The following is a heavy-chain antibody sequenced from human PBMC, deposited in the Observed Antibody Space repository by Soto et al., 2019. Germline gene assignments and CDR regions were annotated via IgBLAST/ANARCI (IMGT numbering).Heavy chain of an antibody. D-gene: IGHD1-7*01. CDR3: ARGGYNWNYEDY. V-gene: IGHV3-23*01. Sequence: EVQLLESGGGLVQPGGSLRLSCAASGFTFSTYAMSWVRQAPGKGLEWVSTISGSGGGTYYADSVKGRFTISRDNSKNTLYVQMNSLRAEDTAVYYCARGGYNWNYEDYWGQGTLVTVSS. J-gene: IGHJ4*02. CDR2: ISGSGGGT. CDR1: GFTFSTYA.